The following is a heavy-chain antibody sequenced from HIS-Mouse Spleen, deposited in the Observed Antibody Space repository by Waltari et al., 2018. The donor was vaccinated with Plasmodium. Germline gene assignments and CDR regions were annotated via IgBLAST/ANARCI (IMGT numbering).Heavy chain of an antibody. CDR1: GFTVSSND. D-gene: IGHD6-6*01. J-gene: IGHJ3*02. V-gene: IGHV3-53*01. CDR2: IYSGGST. Sequence: EVQLVESGGGLIQPGGSLRLSCAASGFTVSSNDMRWVRQAPGKGLEWVSVIYSGGSTYYADSVKGRFTISRDNSKNTLYLQMNSLRAEDTAVYYCARGMKSSSSAFDIWGQGTMVTVSS. CDR3: ARGMKSSSSAFDI.